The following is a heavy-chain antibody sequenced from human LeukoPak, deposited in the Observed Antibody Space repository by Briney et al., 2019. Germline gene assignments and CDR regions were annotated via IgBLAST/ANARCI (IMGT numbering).Heavy chain of an antibody. D-gene: IGHD4/OR15-4a*01. Sequence: PGGSLRLSCAASRFTFSNAWMNWVRQAPGKGLEWVGRIKSKVDGEATDYAAPVKGRFTIPRDDSNNMVYLQMNSLKIEDTAVYYCAIDEPNYAPYDFDYWGQGTLVTVSS. V-gene: IGHV3-15*01. CDR1: RFTFSNAW. CDR2: IKSKVDGEAT. CDR3: AIDEPNYAPYDFDY. J-gene: IGHJ4*02.